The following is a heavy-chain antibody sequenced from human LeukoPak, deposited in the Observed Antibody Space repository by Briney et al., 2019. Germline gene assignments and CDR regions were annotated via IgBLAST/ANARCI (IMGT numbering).Heavy chain of an antibody. D-gene: IGHD2-2*01. CDR3: ARDGGYCSSTSCPPFDY. V-gene: IGHV4-4*07. J-gene: IGHJ4*02. CDR2: IYASGST. Sequence: PSEPLSLTCTVSGGSISSYYWSWIRQPAGKGLEWIGRIYASGSTNYNPSLKSRVTMSVDTSKNQFSLKLISVTAADTAVYYCARDGGYCSSTSCPPFDYWGQGTLVTVPS. CDR1: GGSISSYY.